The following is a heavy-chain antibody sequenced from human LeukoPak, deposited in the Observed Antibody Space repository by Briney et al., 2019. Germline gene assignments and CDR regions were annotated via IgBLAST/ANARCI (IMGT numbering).Heavy chain of an antibody. J-gene: IGHJ4*02. Sequence: GGSLRLSCAASGFTFSSYWMNWARQAPGKGLEWVASINHNGNVNYYVDSVKGRFTISRDNAKNSLYLQMNSLRAEDTAVYYCAREFRAGFDYWGQGTPVTVSS. CDR3: AREFRAGFDY. CDR1: GFTFSSYW. D-gene: IGHD6-25*01. V-gene: IGHV3-7*03. CDR2: INHNGNVN.